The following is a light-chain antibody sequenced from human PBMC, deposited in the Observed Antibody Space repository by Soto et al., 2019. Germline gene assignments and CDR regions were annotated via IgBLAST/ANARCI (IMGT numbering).Light chain of an antibody. V-gene: IGKV3-11*01. Sequence: EIVLTQSPATLSLSPGERATLSCRASQSVSTYLAWYQQKPGQAPRLLIYDASNRATGIPARFSGSGSGTDFILTISSLEPEDFAVYYCQQRGSGPLPFGGGTKVEIK. CDR2: DAS. J-gene: IGKJ4*01. CDR3: QQRGSGPLP. CDR1: QSVSTY.